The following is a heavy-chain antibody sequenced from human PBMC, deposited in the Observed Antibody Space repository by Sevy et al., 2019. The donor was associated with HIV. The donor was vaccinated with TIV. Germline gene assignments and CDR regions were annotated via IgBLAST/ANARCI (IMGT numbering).Heavy chain of an antibody. V-gene: IGHV4-4*07. J-gene: IGHJ4*02. Sequence: SEILSLTCTVSGDSFSSYFWAWIRQPAGKGLEWIGRINTSGSTNYNPSLKSRVTMSVDTSKSQFSLKVTSLTAADTAIYFCARSIWVTATNGFSKSYYFDYWGQGSLVTVSS. CDR2: INTSGST. CDR1: GDSFSSYF. D-gene: IGHD3-16*02. CDR3: ARSIWVTATNGFSKSYYFDY.